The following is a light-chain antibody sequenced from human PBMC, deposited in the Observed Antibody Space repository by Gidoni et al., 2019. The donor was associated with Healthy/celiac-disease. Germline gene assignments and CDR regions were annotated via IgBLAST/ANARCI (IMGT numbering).Light chain of an antibody. Sequence: DIQMTHSPSTLSASVGDRVTITCRASQSISSWLAWYQQKPGKAPKLLIYKASSLESGVPSRFSGSGSGTEFTLTISSLQPDDFATYYCQQYNSYQASFGQGTKLEIK. CDR2: KAS. V-gene: IGKV1-5*03. CDR3: QQYNSYQAS. J-gene: IGKJ2*03. CDR1: QSISSW.